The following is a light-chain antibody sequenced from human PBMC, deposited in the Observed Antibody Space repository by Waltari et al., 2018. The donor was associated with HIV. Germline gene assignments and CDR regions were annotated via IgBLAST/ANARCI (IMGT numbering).Light chain of an antibody. J-gene: IGLJ2*01. CDR3: AAWDDSRNGEVI. CDR1: NSNIGSNS. V-gene: IGLV1-44*01. Sequence: QSVLTQPPSASGTPGQRVTIPCSGRNSNIGSNSVNWSQQVPGTAPKLLIYSNNQRPSGVPDRFSGSKSGNSASLAISGLRSEDEADYYCAAWDDSRNGEVIFGGGTKLTVL. CDR2: SNN.